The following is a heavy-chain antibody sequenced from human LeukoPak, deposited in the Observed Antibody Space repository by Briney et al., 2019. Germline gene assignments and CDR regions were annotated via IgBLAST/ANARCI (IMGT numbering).Heavy chain of an antibody. CDR1: GGSMSGYY. CDR2: IYYSGST. V-gene: IGHV4-59*01. CDR3: ARAYGGSYSYFDQ. Sequence: PSETLSLTCTVSGGSMSGYYWSWVRQPPGKGLEWIGDIYYSGSTNYMPSLKSRVTISVDTSKNQFCLIMSSVTAADTAVYYCARAYGGSYSYFDQWGQGTLVTVSS. D-gene: IGHD1-26*01. J-gene: IGHJ4*02.